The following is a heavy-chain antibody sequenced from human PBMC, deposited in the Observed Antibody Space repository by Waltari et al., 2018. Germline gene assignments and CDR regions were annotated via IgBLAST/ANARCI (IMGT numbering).Heavy chain of an antibody. Sequence: QLLESGGGWRQAWGSLSLSCAASGFTFSNYAMSWVRQAPGKGPEWVSGITSGGGDTYYTDSVRGRFTISRDNSKNTVYLQMNSLRHEDTAVYYCAKEIYRIGRPCFDYWGQGVRVTVSS. CDR2: ITSGGGDT. D-gene: IGHD6-19*01. CDR3: AKEIYRIGRPCFDY. V-gene: IGHV3-23*01. J-gene: IGHJ4*02. CDR1: GFTFSNYA.